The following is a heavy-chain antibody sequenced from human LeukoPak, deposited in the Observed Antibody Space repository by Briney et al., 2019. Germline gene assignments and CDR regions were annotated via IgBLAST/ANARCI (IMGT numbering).Heavy chain of an antibody. Sequence: SETLCLTCAVYGGSFTGFYWSWIRQSPGKALERIGEINHGGSTNYNPSLKSRVTISVVTSKNQFSVKLCSVTAADTAVYYCAREGGVGSFDYWGQGTLVTVSS. J-gene: IGHJ4*02. CDR1: GGSFTGFY. D-gene: IGHD3-16*01. CDR2: INHGGST. V-gene: IGHV4-34*01. CDR3: AREGGVGSFDY.